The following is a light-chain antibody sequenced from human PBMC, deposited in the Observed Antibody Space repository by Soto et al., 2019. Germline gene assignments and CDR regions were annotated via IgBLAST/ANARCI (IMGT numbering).Light chain of an antibody. CDR1: SSNIGSNA. CDR2: YDD. J-gene: IGLJ1*01. CDR3: AAWDDSLNAYV. Sequence: HSLLTQQPSVSEAPRQRVTISCSGSSSNIGSNAVNWYQQLTGQAPKLVIYYDDLLTSGVSDRFSGSKSGISASLAISDLESDDEADYYCAAWDDSLNAYVFGPETKVTV. V-gene: IGLV1-36*01.